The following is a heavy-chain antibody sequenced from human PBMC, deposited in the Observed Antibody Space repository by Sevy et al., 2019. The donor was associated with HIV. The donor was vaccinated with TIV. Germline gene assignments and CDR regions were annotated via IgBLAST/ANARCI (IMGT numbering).Heavy chain of an antibody. CDR2: IYPLDSDT. J-gene: IGHJ4*02. CDR3: ARVMTYYDGSVYTGDY. Sequence: GESLKISCEASGYRFSSHWMAWVRQMPGKGLEWMGIIYPLDSDTRYSPSFKGQVTISADKSIGTAYLQWRSLKASDTATYYCARVMTYYDGSVYTGDYWGQGTLVTVSS. V-gene: IGHV5-51*01. CDR1: GYRFSSHW. D-gene: IGHD3-22*01.